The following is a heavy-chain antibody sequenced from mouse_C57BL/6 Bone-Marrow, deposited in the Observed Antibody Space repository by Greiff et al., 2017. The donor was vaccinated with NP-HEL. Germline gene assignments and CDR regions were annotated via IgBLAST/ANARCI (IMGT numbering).Heavy chain of an antibody. CDR2: IDPSDSYT. CDR3: AIDYHVGFAY. D-gene: IGHD1-1*01. Sequence: QVQLQQPGAELVMPGASVKLSCKASGYTFTSYWMHWVKQRPGQGLEWIGEIDPSDSYTNYNQKFKGKSTLTVDKSSSSAYMQLSSLTSEDSAVYYCAIDYHVGFAYWGQGTLVTVSA. J-gene: IGHJ3*01. CDR1: GYTFTSYW. V-gene: IGHV1-69*01.